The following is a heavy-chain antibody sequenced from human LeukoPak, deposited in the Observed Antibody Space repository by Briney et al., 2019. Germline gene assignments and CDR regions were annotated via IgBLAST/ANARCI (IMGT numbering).Heavy chain of an antibody. CDR2: ISSSGSTI. Sequence: GGSLRLSCAASGFISSSYEMNWVRQAPGKGLEWVSYISSSGSTIYYADSVKGRFTISRDNAKNSLYLQMNSLRAEDTAVYYCARVSSGWYNGLAAFDIWGQGTMVTVSS. CDR1: GFISSSYE. CDR3: ARVSSGWYNGLAAFDI. D-gene: IGHD6-19*01. V-gene: IGHV3-48*03. J-gene: IGHJ3*02.